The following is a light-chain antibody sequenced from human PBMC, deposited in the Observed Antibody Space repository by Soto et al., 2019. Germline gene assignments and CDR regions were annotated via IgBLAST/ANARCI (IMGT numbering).Light chain of an antibody. J-gene: IGLJ2*01. CDR3: AAWDDSLTDPVV. Sequence: QPVLTQPPSASGTPGQRVTISCSGSSSNIGSNTVNGYQQLPGTAPKLLIYGNNQRPSGVPDRFSGSKSGTSASRASSGLQSEDEADYYCAAWDDSLTDPVVFGGGTKVTVL. CDR2: GNN. V-gene: IGLV1-44*01. CDR1: SSNIGSNT.